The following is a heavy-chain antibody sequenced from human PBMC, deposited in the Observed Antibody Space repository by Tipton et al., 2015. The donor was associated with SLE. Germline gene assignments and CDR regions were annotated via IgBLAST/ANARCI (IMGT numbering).Heavy chain of an antibody. CDR3: ARDYYGSGFDAFDI. CDR2: IFHSGIT. CDR1: GGSISSGSYY. D-gene: IGHD3-10*01. Sequence: LRLSCTVSGGSISSGSYYWSWIRQPPGKGLQWIGYIFHSGITYYNPSLKSRVTMSVDTSKNQFSLRLSSVTAADTAVYYCARDYYGSGFDAFDIWGQGTMVTVSS. V-gene: IGHV4-30-2*01. J-gene: IGHJ3*02.